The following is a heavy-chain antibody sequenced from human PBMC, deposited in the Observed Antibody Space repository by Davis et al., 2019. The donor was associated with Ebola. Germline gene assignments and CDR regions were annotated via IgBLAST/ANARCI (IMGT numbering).Heavy chain of an antibody. D-gene: IGHD1-7*01. J-gene: IGHJ6*02. CDR3: ARARTQTSPRPQV. V-gene: IGHV3-21*06. CDR1: GFSFSSFS. Sequence: GESLKISCVGSGFSFSSFSMIWVRQAPGKGLEWVSCITGRSTDTYYQDSIKGRFLVSRDNSKHSLYLQMNSLRVDDTAVYYCARARTQTSPRPQVWGQGTTVTVSS. CDR2: ITGRSTDT.